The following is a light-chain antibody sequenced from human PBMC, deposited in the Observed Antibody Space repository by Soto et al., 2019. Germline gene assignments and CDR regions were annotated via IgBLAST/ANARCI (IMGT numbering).Light chain of an antibody. V-gene: IGKV1-16*01. CDR2: AAS. Sequence: DLQMTKSPSPLSAPVGDRVPITCRASQGISSYLAWYQQKPGKAPKLLIYAASTLQSGVPSRFSGSGSGTEFTLTISSLQPDDFATYYCQHYNSYSEAVGQGSKVDI. CDR3: QHYNSYSEA. CDR1: QGISSY. J-gene: IGKJ1*01.